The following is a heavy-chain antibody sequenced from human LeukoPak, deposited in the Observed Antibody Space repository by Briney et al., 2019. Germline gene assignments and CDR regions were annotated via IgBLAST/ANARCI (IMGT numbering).Heavy chain of an antibody. CDR2: ISGSGGST. Sequence: GGSLRLSCAASGFTFSSYAMSWVRQAPGKGLEWVSAISGSGGSTYYADSVKGRFTISRDNAKNSLYLQMNSLRAEDTAVYYCARDFNTGDTAMVSPSGYWGQGTLVTVSS. V-gene: IGHV3-23*01. CDR3: ARDFNTGDTAMVSPSGY. D-gene: IGHD5-18*01. J-gene: IGHJ4*02. CDR1: GFTFSSYA.